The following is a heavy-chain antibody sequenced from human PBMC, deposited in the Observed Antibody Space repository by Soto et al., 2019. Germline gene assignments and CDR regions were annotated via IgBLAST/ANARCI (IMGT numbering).Heavy chain of an antibody. J-gene: IGHJ6*02. CDR2: IIPIFGKA. CDR3: ARLKGYSSDGMDV. D-gene: IGHD5-18*01. Sequence: ASVKVSCKASGGTFSSYAISWVRQARGQGLEWMGGIIPIFGKANYAQKFQGRVTITADESTSTAYMELSSLRSEDTAVYYCARLKGYSSDGMDVWGQGTTVTVSS. V-gene: IGHV1-69*13. CDR1: GGTFSSYA.